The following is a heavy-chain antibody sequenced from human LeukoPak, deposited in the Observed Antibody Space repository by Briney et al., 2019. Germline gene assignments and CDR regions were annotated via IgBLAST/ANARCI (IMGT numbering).Heavy chain of an antibody. CDR3: ARTQSPADPYGVNKY. CDR2: IYYSGSIGST. Sequence: PSETLSLTCSVSGGSISGYHWSWIRQPPGKGLEWIGQIYYSGSIGSTNYNPSLKSRVTISVDTSRNQFSLKVSSVTTADTAMYYCARTQSPADPYGVNKYWGQGILVTVSS. D-gene: IGHD4-23*01. J-gene: IGHJ4*02. CDR1: GGSISGYH. V-gene: IGHV4-59*01.